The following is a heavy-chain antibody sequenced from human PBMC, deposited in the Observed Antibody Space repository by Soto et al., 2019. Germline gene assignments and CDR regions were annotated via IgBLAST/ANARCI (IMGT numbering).Heavy chain of an antibody. CDR3: AKGLWFGEWYYYYYMAV. Sequence: PGGSLRLSCAASGFTFSSYAMSWVRQAPGKGLEWVSAISGSGGSTYYADSVKGRFTISRDNSKNTLYLQMNSLRAEDTAVYYCAKGLWFGEWYYYYYMAVWGKGTTVTVSS. CDR1: GFTFSSYA. J-gene: IGHJ6*03. D-gene: IGHD3-10*01. CDR2: ISGSGGST. V-gene: IGHV3-23*01.